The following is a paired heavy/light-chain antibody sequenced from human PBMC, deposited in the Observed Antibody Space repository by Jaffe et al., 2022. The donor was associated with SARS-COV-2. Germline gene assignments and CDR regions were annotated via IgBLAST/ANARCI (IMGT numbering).Light chain of an antibody. CDR3: QQLNSFPLT. CDR2: AAS. CDR1: QGVSSY. J-gene: IGKJ4*01. V-gene: IGKV1-9*01. Sequence: DIQLTQSPSFLSASVGDRVTITCRASQGVSSYFAWYQQKPGKAPKLLIYAASTLQGGVPSRFSGSGSGTEFTLTISSLQPEDFATYYCQQLNSFPLTFGGGTKVEIK.
Heavy chain of an antibody. Sequence: QVQLVESGGGVVQPGRSLRLSCAASGFTFSSHGMHWVRQAPGKGLEWVAVISFDGRNKYYGDFVKGRFTISRDNSKNTLSLQINSLRTEDTAVYYCARDPGGNAGDTSLYYPGGVYIDNWGQGTLVTVSS. CDR3: ARDPGGNAGDTSLYYPGGVYIDN. V-gene: IGHV3-30*03. CDR1: GFTFSSHG. CDR2: ISFDGRNK. D-gene: IGHD2-8*02. J-gene: IGHJ4*02.